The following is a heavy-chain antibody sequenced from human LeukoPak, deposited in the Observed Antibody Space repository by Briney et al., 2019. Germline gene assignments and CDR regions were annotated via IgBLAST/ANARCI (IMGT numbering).Heavy chain of an antibody. CDR2: ISTSTSYI. V-gene: IGHV3-21*01. D-gene: IGHD3-10*01. J-gene: IGHJ4*02. CDR3: ARGMLRGVMDY. CDR1: GFTFSSYS. Sequence: GGSLRLSCAASGFTFSSYSMNWVHQAPGKGLEWVSSISTSTSYIYYADSVKGRFTISRDNAKNSLYLQMNSLRAEDTAVYYCARGMLRGVMDYWGQGTLVTVSS.